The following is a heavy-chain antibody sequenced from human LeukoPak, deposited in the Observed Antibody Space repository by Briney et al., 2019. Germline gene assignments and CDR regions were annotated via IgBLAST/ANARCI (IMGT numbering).Heavy chain of an antibody. CDR3: ARVECSSTSCYKGFDY. CDR2: IYPGDSDT. Sequence: HGESLKISCKGSGYSFTSYWIGWVRQMPGKGLEWMGIIYPGDSDTRYSPSFQGQVTISADKSISTAYLQWSSLKASYTAMYYCARVECSSTSCYKGFDYWGQGTLVTVSS. J-gene: IGHJ4*02. CDR1: GYSFTSYW. V-gene: IGHV5-51*01. D-gene: IGHD2-2*02.